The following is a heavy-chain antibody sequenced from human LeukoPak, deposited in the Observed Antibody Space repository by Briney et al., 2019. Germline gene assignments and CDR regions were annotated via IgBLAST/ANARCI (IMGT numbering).Heavy chain of an antibody. Sequence: GGSLRLSCAASGFTVSSNYMNWVRQAPGKGLEWVSYISSSSSTIYYADSVKGRFTISRDNAKTSLYLQMNSLRAEDTAVYYCARDLSGVTGYTYGRGIDYWGQGTLVTVSS. CDR3: ARDLSGVTGYTYGRGIDY. D-gene: IGHD5-18*01. V-gene: IGHV3-48*04. CDR2: ISSSSSTI. CDR1: GFTVSSNY. J-gene: IGHJ4*02.